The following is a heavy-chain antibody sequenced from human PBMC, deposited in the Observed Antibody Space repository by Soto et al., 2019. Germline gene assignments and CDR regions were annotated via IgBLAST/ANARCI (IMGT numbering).Heavy chain of an antibody. CDR3: ARSSGTYSDFDY. D-gene: IGHD1-26*01. CDR2: INPNSGGT. Sequence: ASVKVSCKASGYSFTAYCVHWVRQAPGQGLEWMGWINPNSGGTNYAQRFQGRVAMTTDTSTNTAYMELNSLKSDDTALYACARSSGTYSDFDYWGQGTQVTVAS. V-gene: IGHV1-2*02. CDR1: GYSFTAYC. J-gene: IGHJ4*01.